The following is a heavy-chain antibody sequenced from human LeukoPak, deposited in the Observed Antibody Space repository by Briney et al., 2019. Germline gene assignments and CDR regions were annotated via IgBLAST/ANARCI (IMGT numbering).Heavy chain of an antibody. CDR1: GYTLTELS. Sequence: ASVKVSCKVSGYTLTELSMHWVRQAPGKGLEWMGGFDPEDGETIYAQKFQGRVTMTEDTSTDTAYMELSSLRSEDTAVYYCATESILQAPRLWVGAFDIWGQGTMVTVSS. CDR2: FDPEDGET. D-gene: IGHD2-21*01. J-gene: IGHJ3*02. V-gene: IGHV1-24*01. CDR3: ATESILQAPRLWVGAFDI.